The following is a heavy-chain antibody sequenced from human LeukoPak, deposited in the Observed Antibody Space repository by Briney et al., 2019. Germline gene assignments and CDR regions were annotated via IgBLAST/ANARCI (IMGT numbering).Heavy chain of an antibody. Sequence: ASVKVSCKASGYTFTSYYMHWVRQAPGQGLEWMGIINPSGGSTNYAQKSQGRVTITADKSTSTAYMELSSLRSEDTAVYYCARGATVTTGLYGMDVWGQGTTVTVSS. D-gene: IGHD4-17*01. CDR1: GYTFTSYY. V-gene: IGHV1-46*01. J-gene: IGHJ6*02. CDR2: INPSGGST. CDR3: ARGATVTTGLYGMDV.